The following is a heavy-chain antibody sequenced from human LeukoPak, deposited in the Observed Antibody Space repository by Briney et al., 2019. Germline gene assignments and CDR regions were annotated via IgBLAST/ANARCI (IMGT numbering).Heavy chain of an antibody. Sequence: GASVKVSCKASGGTFSSYGISWVRQAPGQGLEWMGGIIPIFGTANYAQKFQGRVTITADESTSTAYMELSSLGSEDTAVYYCARLDEYSSSSRYYGMDVWGQGTTVTVSS. V-gene: IGHV1-69*13. CDR1: GGTFSSYG. J-gene: IGHJ6*02. CDR3: ARLDEYSSSSRYYGMDV. CDR2: IIPIFGTA. D-gene: IGHD6-6*01.